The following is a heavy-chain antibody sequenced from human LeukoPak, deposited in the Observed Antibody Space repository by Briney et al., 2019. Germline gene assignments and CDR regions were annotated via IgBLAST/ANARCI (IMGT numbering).Heavy chain of an antibody. D-gene: IGHD6-6*01. CDR1: GGSISTYY. CDR2: IYYSGST. CDR3: ARGPGGSSSSDFDY. V-gene: IGHV4-59*08. Sequence: SETLSLTCTVSGGSISTYYWNWIRQPPGKGLEWIGYIYYSGSTNYNPSLKSRVTISVGTSKNQFSLKLSSVTAADTAVYYCARGPGGSSSSDFDYWGQGTLVTVSS. J-gene: IGHJ4*02.